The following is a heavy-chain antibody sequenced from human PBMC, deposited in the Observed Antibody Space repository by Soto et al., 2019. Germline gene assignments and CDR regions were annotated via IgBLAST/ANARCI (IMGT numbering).Heavy chain of an antibody. Sequence: PSETLSLTCTVSGGSISSYYWSWIRQPPGKGLEWIGYIYYSGSTNYNPSLKSRVTISVDTSKNQFSLKLSSVTAADTAVYYCAKSRIQLWSGSLDGMDVWGQGTTVTVSS. CDR3: AKSRIQLWSGSLDGMDV. D-gene: IGHD3-10*02. CDR1: GGSISSYY. J-gene: IGHJ6*02. CDR2: IYYSGST. V-gene: IGHV4-59*01.